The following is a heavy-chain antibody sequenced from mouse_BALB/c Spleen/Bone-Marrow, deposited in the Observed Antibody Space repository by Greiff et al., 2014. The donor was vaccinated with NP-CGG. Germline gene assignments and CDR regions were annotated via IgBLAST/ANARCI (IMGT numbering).Heavy chain of an antibody. J-gene: IGHJ2*01. CDR1: GYTFTSYW. V-gene: IGHV1-7*01. D-gene: IGHD4-1*01. CDR3: ARSRTGTYFDY. Sequence: QVQLQQSGAELAKPGASVKMSCKASGYTFTSYWMHWAKQRPGQGLEWIGYINPSTGYTEYNQKFKDKATLTADKSSSTAYMQLSSLTSEDSAVYYCARSRTGTYFDYLGQGTTLTVSS. CDR2: INPSTGYT.